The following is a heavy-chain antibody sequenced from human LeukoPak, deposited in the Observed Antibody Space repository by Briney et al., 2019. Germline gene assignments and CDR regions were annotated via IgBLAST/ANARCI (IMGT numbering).Heavy chain of an antibody. V-gene: IGHV3-7*03. J-gene: IGHJ4*02. CDR3: ARETPYGSLTIDY. CDR2: THGSEK. D-gene: IGHD3-10*01. CDR1: GFIFSNYW. Sequence: GGSLRLSCAASGFIFSNYWMSWVRQAPGKGLEWVANTHGSEKYYVDSVKGRFTISRDNAKNSLYLQMNSLRVEDTAVYYCARETPYGSLTIDYWGQGTLVTVSS.